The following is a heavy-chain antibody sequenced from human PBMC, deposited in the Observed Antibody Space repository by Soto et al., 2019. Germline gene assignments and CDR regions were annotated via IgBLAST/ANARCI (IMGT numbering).Heavy chain of an antibody. J-gene: IGHJ4*02. V-gene: IGHV3-30-3*01. CDR2: ISYDGSNK. D-gene: IGHD5-12*01. Sequence: QVQLVESGGGVVQPGRSLRLSCAASGFTFSSYAMHWVRQAPGKGLEWVAVISYDGSNKYYADSVKGRFTISRDNSKNTLYLQMNRLRAEDTAVYYCARDSYSGYDLGEIDYWGQGTLVTVSS. CDR3: ARDSYSGYDLGEIDY. CDR1: GFTFSSYA.